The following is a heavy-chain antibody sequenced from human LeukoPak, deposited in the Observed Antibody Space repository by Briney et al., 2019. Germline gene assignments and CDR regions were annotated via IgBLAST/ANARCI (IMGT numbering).Heavy chain of an antibody. D-gene: IGHD5-18*01. CDR1: GATFTSYA. CDR3: ARDSGYSYGDY. J-gene: IGHJ4*02. V-gene: IGHV1-69*13. Sequence: SVNVSFKASGATFTSYAISWVRQAPGQGLEWMGGIIPIFGTANYAQKFQGRVTITADESTSTAYMELSSLRSEDTAVYYCARDSGYSYGDYWGQGTLVTVSS. CDR2: IIPIFGTA.